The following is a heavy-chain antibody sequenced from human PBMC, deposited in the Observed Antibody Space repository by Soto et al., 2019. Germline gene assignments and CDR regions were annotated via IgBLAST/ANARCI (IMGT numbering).Heavy chain of an antibody. CDR3: ARVRVVSRWSTHSGTDV. CDR2: IKQDGSEK. V-gene: IGHV3-7*01. D-gene: IGHD6-13*01. J-gene: IGHJ6*02. CDR1: GFAFSSYW. Sequence: GGSRRLSCAACGFAFSSYWMSWVRQAPGKGLEWVANIKQDGSEKYYVDSVKGRFPISRDNAKNSLYLQMNSLRAEDTAVYYCARVRVVSRWSTHSGTDVWGQGTTVAVSS.